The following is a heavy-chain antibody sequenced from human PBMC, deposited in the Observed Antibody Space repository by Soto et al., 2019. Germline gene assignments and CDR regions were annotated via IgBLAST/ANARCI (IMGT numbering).Heavy chain of an antibody. CDR1: GFTFSSYA. CDR2: ISYDGSNK. CDR3: ARTSSVDTAMYYFDY. D-gene: IGHD5-18*01. V-gene: IGHV3-30-3*01. J-gene: IGHJ4*02. Sequence: SLRLSCAASGFTFSSYAMHWVRQAPGKGLEWVAVISYDGSNKYYADSVKGRFTISRDNSKNTLYLQMNSLRAEDTAVYYCARTSSVDTAMYYFDYWGQGTLVTVSS.